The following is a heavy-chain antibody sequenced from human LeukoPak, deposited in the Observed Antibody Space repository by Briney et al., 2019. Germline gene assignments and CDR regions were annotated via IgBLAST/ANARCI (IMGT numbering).Heavy chain of an antibody. D-gene: IGHD3-16*01. CDR2: IHYSGNT. CDR1: GGSFSNYY. J-gene: IGHJ4*02. V-gene: IGHV4-59*01. Sequence: PSETLSLTCAVYGGSFSNYYWTWIRQPPGKGLEWIGYIHYSGNTNYNPSLMGRVSISVDASNNQFSLKLNSVTAADTAVYYCARELGKLGSDSWGQGTLVTVSS. CDR3: ARELGKLGSDS.